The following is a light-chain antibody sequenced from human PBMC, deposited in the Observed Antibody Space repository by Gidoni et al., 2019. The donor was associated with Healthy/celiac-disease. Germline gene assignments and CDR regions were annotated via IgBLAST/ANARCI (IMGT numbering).Light chain of an antibody. CDR2: GAS. Sequence: EIGMTQSPATLSVSPGERATLSCKASQSVSSNLAWYHQKPGQAPRLLMYGASTRATCIPARFIGSGSGTEFTLTLISLQFADFSVYYCQQYNNWPLTFGPGTKVDIK. V-gene: IGKV3-15*01. CDR3: QQYNNWPLT. CDR1: QSVSSN. J-gene: IGKJ3*01.